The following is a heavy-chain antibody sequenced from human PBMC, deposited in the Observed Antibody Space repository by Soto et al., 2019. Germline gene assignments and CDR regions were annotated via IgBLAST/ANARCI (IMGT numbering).Heavy chain of an antibody. Sequence: GGSLRLSCAVSGVTLTNVWMNWVRQAPGKGPEWVGRIKSNTDGGTTDYAAPVKGRFTVSRDDSENTLYLQMNSLRAEDTAVYYCAIRASYYDSSGYFDYWGQGTLVTVSS. D-gene: IGHD3-22*01. J-gene: IGHJ4*02. V-gene: IGHV3-15*07. CDR1: GVTLTNVW. CDR3: AIRASYYDSSGYFDY. CDR2: IKSNTDGGTT.